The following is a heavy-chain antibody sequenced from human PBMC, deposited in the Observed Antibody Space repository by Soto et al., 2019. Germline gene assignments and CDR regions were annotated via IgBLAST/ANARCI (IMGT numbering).Heavy chain of an antibody. CDR1: GGTFRGYY. D-gene: IGHD6-6*01. Sequence: SETQSLTCAVYGGTFRGYYWSWIRQTPGKGLEWIGEINHSGSTNYNPSLKSRVTISVDTSKNQFSLKLSSVTAADTAVYYCARERPRYYGMDVWGQGTTVTVSS. CDR2: INHSGST. J-gene: IGHJ6*02. CDR3: ARERPRYYGMDV. V-gene: IGHV4-34*01.